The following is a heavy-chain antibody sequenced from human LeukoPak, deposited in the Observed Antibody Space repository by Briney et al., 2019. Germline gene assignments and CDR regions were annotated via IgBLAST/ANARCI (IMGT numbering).Heavy chain of an antibody. CDR3: AREGYCSGGSCYYYYMDV. D-gene: IGHD2-15*01. J-gene: IGHJ6*03. CDR2: INHSGSN. CDR1: GGSFSGYY. Sequence: KTSETLSLTCAVYGGSFSGYYWSWIRQPPGKGLEWIGEINHSGSNNYNPSLKSRVTISVDTPKNQFSLKLSSVTAADTAVYYCAREGYCSGGSCYYYYMDVWGKGTTVTVSS. V-gene: IGHV4-34*01.